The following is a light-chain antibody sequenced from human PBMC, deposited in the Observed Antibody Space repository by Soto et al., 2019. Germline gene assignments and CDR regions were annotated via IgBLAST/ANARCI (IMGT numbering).Light chain of an antibody. Sequence: QSVLTQPPSASGSPGQSVTISCTGTSSDVGGHNWVSWYQQHPGKAPKLMIYEVSKRPSGVPDRFSGSKSGNTASLTVSGLQAGDGADYSGSSFAGRKTLFGTGPKLTVL. CDR2: EVS. CDR3: SSFAGRKTL. V-gene: IGLV2-8*01. CDR1: SSDVGGHNW. J-gene: IGLJ1*01.